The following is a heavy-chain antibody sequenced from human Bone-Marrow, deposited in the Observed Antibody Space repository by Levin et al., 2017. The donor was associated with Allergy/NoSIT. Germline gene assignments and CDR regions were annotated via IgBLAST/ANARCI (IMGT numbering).Heavy chain of an antibody. J-gene: IGHJ6*02. D-gene: IGHD3-9*01. Sequence: GESLKISCQASGYIFINHPIHWVRQAPGQRFEWMGWINVGNGDIKYSQGFQGRVTFTRDTSANTAYMELSSLTSEDTAVYYCARDLRVYYDILTGAYTTQNYYYYGMDVWGQGTTVTVS. V-gene: IGHV1-3*01. CDR3: ARDLRVYYDILTGAYTTQNYYYYGMDV. CDR2: INVGNGDI. CDR1: GYIFINHP.